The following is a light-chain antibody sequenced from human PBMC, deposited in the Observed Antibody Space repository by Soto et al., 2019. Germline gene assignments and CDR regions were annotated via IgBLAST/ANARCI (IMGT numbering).Light chain of an antibody. Sequence: QAVVTQPPSVSAAPGQKVTISCSGSSSNIGNNYVSWYQHLPGTVPRVLIYDNNKRPSGIPDRFSGSKSGTSATLGITRLQTGDEADYYCATWDSSVSAWLFGEGTQLTVL. CDR1: SSNIGNNY. CDR3: ATWDSSVSAWL. CDR2: DNN. J-gene: IGLJ3*02. V-gene: IGLV1-51*01.